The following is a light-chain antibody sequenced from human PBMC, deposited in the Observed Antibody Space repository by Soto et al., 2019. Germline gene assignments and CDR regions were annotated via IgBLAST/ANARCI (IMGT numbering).Light chain of an antibody. CDR3: SSFTGTTTLDV. CDR1: SSDVGGYKY. Sequence: QSALTQPPSASGSPGQSVTISCTGTSSDVGGYKYVSWYQQHPGKVPKLIIYGVSNRPSGVSYRFSGSKSGNTAFLTISGLQPEDEADYYCSSFTGTTTLDVFGTGTKVTVL. V-gene: IGLV2-14*03. CDR2: GVS. J-gene: IGLJ1*01.